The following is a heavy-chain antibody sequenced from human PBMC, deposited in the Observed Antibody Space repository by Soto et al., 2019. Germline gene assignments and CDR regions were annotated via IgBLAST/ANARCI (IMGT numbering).Heavy chain of an antibody. D-gene: IGHD5-12*01. V-gene: IGHV3-74*01. CDR3: LRGNSGYGNFDY. CDR2: IKGDGSET. Sequence: GGSLRLSCAASGFTFSSYWMHWVRQAPGKGLVWVSRIKGDGSETNYADSVKGRFTISRDNAKNTLYLQLNSLRAEDTAVYYCLRGNSGYGNFDYWGQGTRVTVSS. CDR1: GFTFSSYW. J-gene: IGHJ4*02.